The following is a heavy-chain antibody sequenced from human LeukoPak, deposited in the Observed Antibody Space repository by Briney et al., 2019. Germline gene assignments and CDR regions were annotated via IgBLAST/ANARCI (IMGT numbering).Heavy chain of an antibody. Sequence: ASVKVSCKISGKTLSDLSIHWLRQPPGKGLEWLGGSDPEDGERIYAQMFQGRVTMTEDTSIDTAYMELSSLRSEDTAVYYCVTGFTTMAVDYFDYWGQGTLVTVSP. CDR2: SDPEDGER. V-gene: IGHV1-24*01. D-gene: IGHD5-18*01. J-gene: IGHJ4*02. CDR1: GKTLSDLS. CDR3: VTGFTTMAVDYFDY.